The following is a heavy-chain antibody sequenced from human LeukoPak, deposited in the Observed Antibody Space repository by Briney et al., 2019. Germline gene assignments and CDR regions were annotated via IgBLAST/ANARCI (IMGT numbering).Heavy chain of an antibody. CDR3: AKDLRPGSSWYDYYYYGMDV. V-gene: IGHV3-30*18. CDR1: GYTFTGYY. Sequence: GASVKVSCKASGYTFTGYYMHWVRQAPGKGLEWVAVISYDGSNKYYADSVKGRFTISRDNSKNTLYLQMNSLRAEDTAVYYCAKDLRPGSSWYDYYYYGMDVWGQGTSVTVSS. CDR2: ISYDGSNK. D-gene: IGHD6-13*01. J-gene: IGHJ6*02.